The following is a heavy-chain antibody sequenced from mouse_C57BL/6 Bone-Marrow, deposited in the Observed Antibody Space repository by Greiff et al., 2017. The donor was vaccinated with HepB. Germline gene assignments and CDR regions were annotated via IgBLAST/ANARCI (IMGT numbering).Heavy chain of an antibody. CDR2: INPGSGGT. CDR3: ARSPDY. J-gene: IGHJ2*01. V-gene: IGHV1-54*01. CDR1: GYAFTSYL. Sequence: VQLQQSGAELVRPGTSVKVSCKASGYAFTSYLIEWVKQRPGQGLEWIGVINPGSGGTNYNEKFKGKATLTADKSSSTAYMQLSSLTSEDSAVYFCARSPDYWGQGTTLTVSS.